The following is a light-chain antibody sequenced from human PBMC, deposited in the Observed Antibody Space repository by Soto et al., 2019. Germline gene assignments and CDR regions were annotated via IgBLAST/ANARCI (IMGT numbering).Light chain of an antibody. V-gene: IGKV3-20*01. Sequence: EIVLTQSPGTLSLSPGERATLSCRASQSVISSHLAWYQKKSGQAPTLLIYDASSRATGIPDRFSGSGSGKDFTLTISRLEPEDFAVYYCQQYGSLWTFGQGTKLEI. CDR2: DAS. CDR3: QQYGSLWT. CDR1: QSVISSH. J-gene: IGKJ2*02.